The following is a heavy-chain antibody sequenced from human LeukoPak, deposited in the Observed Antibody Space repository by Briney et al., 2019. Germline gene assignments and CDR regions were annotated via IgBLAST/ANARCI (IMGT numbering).Heavy chain of an antibody. J-gene: IGHJ4*02. CDR3: ARSSGWYQPFDY. Sequence: SETLSLTCTVSGGSISSYCWSWIRQPPGKGLEWIGYVYYSGTTNYIPSLKSRITISVDTSKNQFSLKLSSVTAADTAVYYCARSSGWYQPFDYWGQGTLVTVSS. D-gene: IGHD6-19*01. V-gene: IGHV4-59*01. CDR1: GGSISSYC. CDR2: VYYSGTT.